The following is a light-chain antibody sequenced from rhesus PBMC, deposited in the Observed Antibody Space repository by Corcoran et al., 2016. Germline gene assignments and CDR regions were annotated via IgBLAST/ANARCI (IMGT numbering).Light chain of an antibody. Sequence: DIQMTQSPSSLSASVGDRVTITCRASQGISNWLAWYQQKPGKALNLLIYRASNLETGVPSRFSGSGSGTAFTLTISRLQPEDIATDYCQQHDNSPLTFGGGTKVEIK. CDR2: RAS. J-gene: IGKJ4*01. V-gene: IGKV1-69*01. CDR3: QQHDNSPLT. CDR1: QGISNW.